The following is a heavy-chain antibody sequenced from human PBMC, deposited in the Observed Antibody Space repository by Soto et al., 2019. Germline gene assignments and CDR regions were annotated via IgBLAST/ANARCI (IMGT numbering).Heavy chain of an antibody. V-gene: IGHV3-30-3*01. J-gene: IGHJ5*02. Sequence: GGSLRLSCAASGFTFSSYAMHWVRQAPGKGLEWVAVISYDGSNKYYADSVKGRFTISRDNSKNPLYLQMNSLRAEDTAVYYCARSAGSWGQGTLVTVSS. CDR3: ARSAGS. CDR2: ISYDGSNK. CDR1: GFTFSSYA.